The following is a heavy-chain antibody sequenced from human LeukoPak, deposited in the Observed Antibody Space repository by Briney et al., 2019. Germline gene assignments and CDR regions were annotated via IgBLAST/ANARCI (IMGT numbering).Heavy chain of an antibody. CDR1: GGSISSHY. J-gene: IGHJ4*02. D-gene: IGHD4-17*01. Sequence: PSETLSLTCTVSGGSISSHYWSWIRQPPGKGLEWIGYIYYSGSTNYNPSLKSRVTISVDTSKNQFSLKLSSVTAADTAVHYCARADYGASTIFDYWGQGTLVTVSS. CDR2: IYYSGST. CDR3: ARADYGASTIFDY. V-gene: IGHV4-59*11.